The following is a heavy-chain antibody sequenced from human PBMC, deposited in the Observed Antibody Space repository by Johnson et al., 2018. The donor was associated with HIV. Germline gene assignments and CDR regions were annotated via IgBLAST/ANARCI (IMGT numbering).Heavy chain of an antibody. CDR3: ARDGDYYDSNGGDAFDI. D-gene: IGHD3-22*01. CDR1: GFTFRAYG. J-gene: IGHJ3*02. Sequence: HVQLVESGGGLVQPGGSLRLSFAASGFTFRAYGMHWVRQAPGKGLEWLTLMSYDGSKKYYADSVKGRFTISRDNSKNTLYLQMNSLRAEDTAVYFCARDGDYYDSNGGDAFDIWGQGTMVTVSS. CDR2: MSYDGSKK. V-gene: IGHV3-30*03.